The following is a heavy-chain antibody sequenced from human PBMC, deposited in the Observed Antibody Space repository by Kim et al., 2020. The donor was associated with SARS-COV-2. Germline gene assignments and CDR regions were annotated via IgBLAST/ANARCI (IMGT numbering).Heavy chain of an antibody. V-gene: IGHV3-9*01. D-gene: IGHD3-10*01. CDR3: AKASGDWYFDV. CDR2: IAWNAGTK. CDR1: GFNCGDYA. J-gene: IGHJ2*01. Sequence: GGSLRLSCAASGFNCGDYAMHWVRQAPGKGLEWVSGIAWNAGTKNYVDSVQGRFTISRDNVKRYVYLQMDGLRLDDTAFYYCAKASGDWYFDVWGRATLVTVSS.